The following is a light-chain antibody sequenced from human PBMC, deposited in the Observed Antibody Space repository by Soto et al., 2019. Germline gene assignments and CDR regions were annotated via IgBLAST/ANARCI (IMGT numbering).Light chain of an antibody. Sequence: QSALTQPPSVSGSPGQSVTISCTGTSSDVGSYNRVSWYQQPPGTAPKLMIYDVSNRPSGIPDRFSGSKSGNAASLTISGLQAEDEADYYCSSYTTSSTYVSETGTKVTVL. V-gene: IGLV2-18*02. CDR2: DVS. CDR3: SSYTTSSTYV. CDR1: SSDVGSYNR. J-gene: IGLJ1*01.